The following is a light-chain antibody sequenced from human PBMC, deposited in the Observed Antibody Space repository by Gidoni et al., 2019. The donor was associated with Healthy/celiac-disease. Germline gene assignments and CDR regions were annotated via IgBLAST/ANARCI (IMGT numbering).Light chain of an antibody. J-gene: IGLJ3*02. V-gene: IGLV2-11*01. CDR3: CSYAGSYVWV. CDR1: SSDVGGYNY. CDR2: DVS. Sequence: APTPPRPMSGSPGPSVTISCTGTSSDVGGYNYVSWYQQHPGKAPKLMIYDVSKRPSGVPDRFSGSKSGNTASLTISGLQAEDEADYYCCSYAGSYVWVFGGGTKLTVL.